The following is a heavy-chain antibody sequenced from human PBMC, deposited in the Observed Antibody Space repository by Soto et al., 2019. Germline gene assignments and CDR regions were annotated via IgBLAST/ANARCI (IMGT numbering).Heavy chain of an antibody. J-gene: IGHJ6*02. CDR1: GFTLPNFG. Sequence: QVQLVESGGGVVQPGTSLRLSCTASGFTLPNFGMHWVRQAPGKGLEWVAVVSYDGSNRYYADSVKGRFTISRDNSRNMLYLHMNSLRAEDSAVYYCAKDGEYYYYNGMAVWGQGTTVTVSS. CDR3: AKDGEYYYYNGMAV. V-gene: IGHV3-30*18. CDR2: VSYDGSNR. D-gene: IGHD3-10*01.